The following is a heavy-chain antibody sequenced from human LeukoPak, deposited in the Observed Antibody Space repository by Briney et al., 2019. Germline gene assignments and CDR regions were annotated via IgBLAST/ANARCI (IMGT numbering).Heavy chain of an antibody. CDR1: GFTFSSYA. CDR3: AKELWFVNSYYFDY. D-gene: IGHD3-10*01. CDR2: ISYDGSNK. V-gene: IGHV3-30-3*01. J-gene: IGHJ4*02. Sequence: GGSLRLSCAASGFTFSSYAMHWVRQAPGKGLEWVAVISYDGSNKYYADSVKGRFTISRDNSKNTLYLQMNSLRAEDTAVYYCAKELWFVNSYYFDYWGLGTLVTVSS.